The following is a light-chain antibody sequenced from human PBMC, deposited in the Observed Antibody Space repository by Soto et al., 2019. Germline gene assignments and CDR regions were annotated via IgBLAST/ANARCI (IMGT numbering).Light chain of an antibody. V-gene: IGKV3-15*01. J-gene: IGKJ5*01. CDR2: GAF. CDR3: QQRHMWPIT. Sequence: EIVVTQSPATLSVSPGERATLSCRASQSVDINLAWYQQKPGQAPRLLIYGAFTRATGVPARFSGSGSGTEFTLTVNSLQSEDFAVYYCQQRHMWPITFGQGTRLEIK. CDR1: QSVDIN.